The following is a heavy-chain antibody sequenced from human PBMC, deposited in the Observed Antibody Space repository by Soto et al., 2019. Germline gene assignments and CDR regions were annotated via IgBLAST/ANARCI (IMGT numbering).Heavy chain of an antibody. D-gene: IGHD1-7*01. CDR3: ASGTTVGSPFDS. J-gene: IGHJ4*02. Sequence: QVQLVQSGAEVKKPGASVKVSCKASGYTFTNYGFSWVRQAPGQGLEWMGWISAYNGNTNYAQNLQGRVTMTTDTSTRTVYMELRSLRCDDTAVYFCASGTTVGSPFDSWGQGTLVTAS. CDR2: ISAYNGNT. V-gene: IGHV1-18*01. CDR1: GYTFTNYG.